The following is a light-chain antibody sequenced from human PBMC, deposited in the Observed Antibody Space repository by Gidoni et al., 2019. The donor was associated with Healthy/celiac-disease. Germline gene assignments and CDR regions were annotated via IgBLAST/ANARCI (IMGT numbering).Light chain of an antibody. V-gene: IGLV1-40*01. CDR2: GNS. Sequence: QSVLTQPPSVSGAPWQRVTISCTGSSSTIGAGYDVHWYQQLPGTAPKLLIYGNSNRPSGVPDRFSGSKSGTSASLAITGLQAEDEADYYCQSYDSSLSGSVVFGGGTKLTVL. CDR1: SSTIGAGYD. CDR3: QSYDSSLSGSVV. J-gene: IGLJ2*01.